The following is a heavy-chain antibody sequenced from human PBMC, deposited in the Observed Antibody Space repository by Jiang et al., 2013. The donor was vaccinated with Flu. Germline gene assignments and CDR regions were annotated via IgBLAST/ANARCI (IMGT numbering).Heavy chain of an antibody. CDR2: IYPGDSDT. Sequence: GSGYSFTSYWIGWVRQMPGKGLEWMGIIYPGDSDTRYSPSFQGQVTISADKSITTAYLQWNSLKASDTAIYYCARNYPDTTMIMDAFDIWGQGTMVTVSS. D-gene: IGHD5-18*01. CDR3: ARNYPDTTMIMDAFDI. J-gene: IGHJ3*02. V-gene: IGHV5-51*01. CDR1: GYSFTSYW.